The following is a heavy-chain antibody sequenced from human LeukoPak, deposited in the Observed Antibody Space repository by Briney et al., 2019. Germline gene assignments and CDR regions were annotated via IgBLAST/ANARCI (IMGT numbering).Heavy chain of an antibody. J-gene: IGHJ4*02. CDR2: INPNSGGT. D-gene: IGHD3-16*01. CDR1: GYTFTGYY. V-gene: IGHV1-2*02. CDR3: ATHRYAYGNDY. Sequence: ASVTLSCTASGYTFTGYYMHWVRQARGQGLEWMGWINPNSGGTNYAQSLQGRVTMTRDTPLSTVYMELSSLRCEDAAVYYCATHRYAYGNDYWGQGTLVAVSS.